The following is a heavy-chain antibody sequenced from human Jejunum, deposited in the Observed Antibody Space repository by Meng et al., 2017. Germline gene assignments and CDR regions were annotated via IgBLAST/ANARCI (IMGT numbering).Heavy chain of an antibody. V-gene: IGHV3-23*01. J-gene: IGHJ4*02. Sequence: GESLKISCVGSGFTFRSYAMNWVRQAPGKGLEWVSVISTSGDSADYADSVKGRFTISRDNSKNTLYLQMNSLRAEDTAIYYCAIDSSIGSAGRFCWGQGTQVTVSS. D-gene: IGHD6-13*01. CDR2: ISTSGDSA. CDR1: GFTFRSYA. CDR3: AIDSSIGSAGRFC.